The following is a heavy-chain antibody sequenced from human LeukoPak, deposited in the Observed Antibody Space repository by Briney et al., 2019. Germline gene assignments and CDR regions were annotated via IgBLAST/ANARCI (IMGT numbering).Heavy chain of an antibody. Sequence: GGSLRLSCAASGFTSSSYGMSWVRPAPGKGLEWISSIRDNGGSTYYADSVKGRFTISRDNSENTVYLQMNSLRVDDTAVYYCARRDIVVVVSASDYWGQGTLVTVSS. J-gene: IGHJ4*02. D-gene: IGHD2-15*01. V-gene: IGHV3-23*01. CDR3: ARRDIVVVVSASDY. CDR2: IRDNGGST. CDR1: GFTSSSYG.